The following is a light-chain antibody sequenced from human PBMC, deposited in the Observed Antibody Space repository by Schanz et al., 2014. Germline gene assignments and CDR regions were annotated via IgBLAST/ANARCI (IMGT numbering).Light chain of an antibody. J-gene: IGLJ1*01. Sequence: QSALTQPPSASGSLGQSVTISCTGTTSDVGAYNYVSWYQQHPGKAPKLMIYEVSKRPSGVPDRFSGSKSGNTASLTISGLQAEDEADYYCSSYTSSSTLYVFGTGTKLTVL. V-gene: IGLV2-8*01. CDR1: TSDVGAYNY. CDR3: SSYTSSSTLYV. CDR2: EVS.